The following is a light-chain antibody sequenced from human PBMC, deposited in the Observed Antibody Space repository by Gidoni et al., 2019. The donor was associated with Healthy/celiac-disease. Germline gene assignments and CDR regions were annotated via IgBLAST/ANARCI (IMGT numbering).Light chain of an antibody. J-gene: IGKJ1*01. CDR2: AAS. Sequence: AIRMTQSPSSFSASTGDRVTITCRASQGISSYLAWYQQKPGKAPKLLIYAASTLQSGVPSRFSGGGSGTDFTLTISCLQSEDFATYYCQQYYSYSWTFGQGTKVEIK. CDR3: QQYYSYSWT. V-gene: IGKV1-8*01. CDR1: QGISSY.